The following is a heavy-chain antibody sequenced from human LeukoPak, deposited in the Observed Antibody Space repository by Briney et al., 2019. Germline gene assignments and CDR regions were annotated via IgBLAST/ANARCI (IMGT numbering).Heavy chain of an antibody. Sequence: SETLSLTCTVSGGSISSSSYYWGWIRQPPGKGLEWIGSIYYSGSTYYNPSLKSRVTISVDTSKNQFSLKLSSVTAPDTAVYYCARASYSDYFDYWGQGTLVTVSS. CDR3: ARASYSDYFDY. CDR2: IYYSGST. CDR1: GGSISSSSYY. V-gene: IGHV4-39*07. J-gene: IGHJ4*02. D-gene: IGHD2-21*01.